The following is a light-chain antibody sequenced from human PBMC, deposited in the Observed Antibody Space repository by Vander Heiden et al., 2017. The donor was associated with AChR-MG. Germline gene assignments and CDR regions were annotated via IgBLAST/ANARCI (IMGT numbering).Light chain of an antibody. CDR1: SSNIGGDY. V-gene: IGLV1-44*01. J-gene: IGLJ1*01. CDR2: SDD. CDR3: LAWDASLNAYV. Sequence: QSVLTQPPSASGTPGHRVTVSCSGSSSNIGGDYVDWYQQLPGTAPKLLIYSDDQRPSGVPDRCSGSKSGTSASLAISGLQSEDEADYYCLAWDASLNAYVFGTGTKVTVL.